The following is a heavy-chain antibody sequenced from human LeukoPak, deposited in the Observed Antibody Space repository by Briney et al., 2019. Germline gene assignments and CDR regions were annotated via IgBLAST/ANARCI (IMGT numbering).Heavy chain of an antibody. D-gene: IGHD3-3*01. Sequence: GGSLRLSCAASGFTFSSYAMHWVRQAPGKGLEWVAVISYDGSNKYYADSVKGRFTISRDNSKNTLYLQMNSLRAEDTAVYYCARDGTDFWSAPQPFDIWGQGTMVTVSS. CDR3: ARDGTDFWSAPQPFDI. V-gene: IGHV3-30-3*01. CDR2: ISYDGSNK. CDR1: GFTFSSYA. J-gene: IGHJ3*02.